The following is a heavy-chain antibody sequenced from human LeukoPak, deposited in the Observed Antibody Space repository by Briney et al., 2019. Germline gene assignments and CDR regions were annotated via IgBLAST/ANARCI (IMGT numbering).Heavy chain of an antibody. D-gene: IGHD6-19*01. Sequence: ASVIVSCKTSGYTFSDYYIHWIRQAPGQGLEWVGWINPNSGDTDYAQKFQGRVTVTRDTSISTAYMELGRLRSDDTAVYYCARDLKRGYSSGRYSWGTGSSNDYWGQGTLVTVSS. V-gene: IGHV1-2*02. CDR1: GYTFSDYY. CDR2: INPNSGDT. CDR3: ARDLKRGYSSGRYSWGTGSSNDY. J-gene: IGHJ4*02.